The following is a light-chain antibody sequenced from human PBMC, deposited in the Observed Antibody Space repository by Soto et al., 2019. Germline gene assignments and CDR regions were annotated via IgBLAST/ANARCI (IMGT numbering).Light chain of an antibody. CDR2: DVT. Sequence: QSALTQPASVSGSPGQSITISCTGTSSDVGGYNFVSWYQQHPDNAPKLMIYDVTNRPSGVSNRFSGSKSGHTASLTISGLQAEDEADYYCSSYTSISTDVFGTGTKVTVL. CDR3: SSYTSISTDV. J-gene: IGLJ1*01. V-gene: IGLV2-14*01. CDR1: SSDVGGYNF.